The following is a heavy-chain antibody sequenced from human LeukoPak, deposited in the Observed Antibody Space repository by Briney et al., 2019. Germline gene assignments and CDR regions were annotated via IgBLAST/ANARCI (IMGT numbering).Heavy chain of an antibody. J-gene: IGHJ6*03. D-gene: IGHD3-10*01. Sequence: ASVKVSCKASGYTFTGYYMHWVRQAPGQGLEWMGWINPNSGGTNYAQKFQGRVTMTRDTSISTAYMELSRLRSDDTAVYYCARDLDYYGSGRAYYYYMDVWGKGTTVTISS. CDR1: GYTFTGYY. CDR3: ARDLDYYGSGRAYYYYMDV. CDR2: INPNSGGT. V-gene: IGHV1-2*02.